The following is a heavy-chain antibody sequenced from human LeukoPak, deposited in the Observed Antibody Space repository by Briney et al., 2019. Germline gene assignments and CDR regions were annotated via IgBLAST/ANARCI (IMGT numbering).Heavy chain of an antibody. D-gene: IGHD3-9*01. Sequence: PGGSLRLSCAASGFTFSSYEMNWVRQAPGKGLEWVSYISSSSSTTYYADSVKGRFTISRDTSQNILFLQMNSLRADDTAVYYCAKDGQYYDFLTGSHSGDYYYMDVWGKGTTVTISS. CDR2: ISSSSSTT. CDR3: AKDGQYYDFLTGSHSGDYYYMDV. J-gene: IGHJ6*03. CDR1: GFTFSSYE. V-gene: IGHV3-48*01.